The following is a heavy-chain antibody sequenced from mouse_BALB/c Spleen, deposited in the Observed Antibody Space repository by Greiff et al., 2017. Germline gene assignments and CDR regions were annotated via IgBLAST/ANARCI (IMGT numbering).Heavy chain of an antibody. V-gene: IGHV1S81*02. CDR1: GYTFTSYW. J-gene: IGHJ3*01. CDR2: INPSNGRT. CDR3: ARAITTVFDY. Sequence: VQLQQPGAELVKPGASVKLSCKASGYTFTSYWMHWVKQRPGQGLEWIGEINPSNGRTNYNEKFKSKATLTVDKSSSTAYMQLSSLTSEDSAVYYCARAITTVFDYWGQGTLVTVSA. D-gene: IGHD1-1*01.